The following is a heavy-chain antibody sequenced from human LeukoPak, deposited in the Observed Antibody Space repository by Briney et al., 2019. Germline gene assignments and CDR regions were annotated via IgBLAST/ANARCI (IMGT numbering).Heavy chain of an antibody. CDR1: GGSINTFY. J-gene: IGHJ6*04. Sequence: SETLSLTCSVSGGSINTFYWSWIRQPPGKGLEWIGCIYYSGSTNYNPSLKSRVTMSVDTSKNQFSLKLSSVTAADTAVYYCARGRSGDVWGKGTTVTVSS. CDR2: IYYSGST. CDR3: ARGRSGDV. D-gene: IGHD1-26*01. V-gene: IGHV4-59*01.